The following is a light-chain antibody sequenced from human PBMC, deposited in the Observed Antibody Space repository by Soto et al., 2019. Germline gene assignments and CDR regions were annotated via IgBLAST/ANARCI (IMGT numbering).Light chain of an antibody. Sequence: EIVLTQSPGTLSLSPGERATLSCRASQSVTSNYLAWFQQKPGQAPRVLIYGASSRATGVPDRFSGSGSGTDVTLTISRLEPEDFAVYYCQQYTSLPFTFGPGTKVDIK. J-gene: IGKJ3*01. V-gene: IGKV3-20*01. CDR3: QQYTSLPFT. CDR2: GAS. CDR1: QSVTSNY.